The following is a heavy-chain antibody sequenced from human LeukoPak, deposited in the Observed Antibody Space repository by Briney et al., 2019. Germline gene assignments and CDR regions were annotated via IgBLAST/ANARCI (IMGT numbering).Heavy chain of an antibody. V-gene: IGHV3-7*01. D-gene: IGHD6-13*01. J-gene: IGHJ5*02. CDR2: IKLDGSEK. CDR1: GFTFSSYW. Sequence: PGGSLRLSCAASGFTFSSYWMSWVRQAPGKGLEWVANIKLDGSEKYYVDSVKGRFTISRDNAKNTLYLQMNSLRAEDTALYYCARPSAVGTSGWFDPWGQGTLVTVSS. CDR3: ARPSAVGTSGWFDP.